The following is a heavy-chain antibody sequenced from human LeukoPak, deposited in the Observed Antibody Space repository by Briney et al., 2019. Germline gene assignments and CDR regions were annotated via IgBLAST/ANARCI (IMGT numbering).Heavy chain of an antibody. J-gene: IGHJ4*02. D-gene: IGHD6-13*01. V-gene: IGHV4-31*03. CDR2: IYYSGST. CDR3: ARGPRGYSSSWYVRYFDY. Sequence: PSQTLSLTCTVSGGSISSGGYYWSWIRQHPGKGLEWIGYIYYSGSTNYNPSLKSRVTISVDTSKNQFSLKLSSVTAADTAVYYCARGPRGYSSSWYVRYFDYWGQGTLVTVSS. CDR1: GGSISSGGYY.